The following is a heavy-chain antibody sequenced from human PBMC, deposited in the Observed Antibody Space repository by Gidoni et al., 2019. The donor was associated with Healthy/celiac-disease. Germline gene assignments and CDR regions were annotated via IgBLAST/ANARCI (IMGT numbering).Heavy chain of an antibody. V-gene: IGHV3-53*02. Sequence: EVQLVETGGGLIQPGGSLRLSCAASGFTVRSNYMSWVRQAPGKGREWVSVIYRGGSTYYADSVKGRFTISRDNSKNTLYLQMNSLRAEDTAVYYCARRYCSGGSCYGYYYGMDVWGQGTTVTVSS. J-gene: IGHJ6*02. CDR3: ARRYCSGGSCYGYYYGMDV. CDR2: IYRGGST. CDR1: GFTVRSNY. D-gene: IGHD2-15*01.